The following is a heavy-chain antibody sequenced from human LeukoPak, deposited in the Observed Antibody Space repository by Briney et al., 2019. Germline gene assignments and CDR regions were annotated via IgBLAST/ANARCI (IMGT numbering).Heavy chain of an antibody. CDR1: GGTFSRYA. V-gene: IGHV1-69*13. D-gene: IGHD2-15*01. CDR3: ARSRGSCYSCGDY. Sequence: SVTVSCTASGGTFSRYAINWVRQAPGQGLEWMGGIIPIFGTANYAQKFQGRVTITADESTSTAYMELSSLRSEDTAVYYCARSRGSCYSCGDYWGQGTLVTVSS. CDR2: IIPIFGTA. J-gene: IGHJ4*02.